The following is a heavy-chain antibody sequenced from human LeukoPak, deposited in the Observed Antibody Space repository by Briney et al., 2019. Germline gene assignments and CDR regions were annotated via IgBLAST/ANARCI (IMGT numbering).Heavy chain of an antibody. CDR3: ARLRYCSSTSCYFHWFDP. V-gene: IGHV4-4*09. Sequence: PSETLSLTCTVSGGSISSYYWSWIRQPPGKGLEWIGYIYTSGSTNYNPSLKSRVTISVDTSKNQFSLKLSSVTAADTAVYYCARLRYCSSTSCYFHWFDPWGQGTLVTVSS. J-gene: IGHJ5*02. D-gene: IGHD2-2*01. CDR2: IYTSGST. CDR1: GGSISSYY.